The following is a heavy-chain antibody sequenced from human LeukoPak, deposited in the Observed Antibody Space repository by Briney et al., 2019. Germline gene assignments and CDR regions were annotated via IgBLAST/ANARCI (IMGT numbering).Heavy chain of an antibody. V-gene: IGHV3-48*03. J-gene: IGHJ4*02. D-gene: IGHD3-10*01. CDR2: ISSSGSTI. Sequence: PGGSLRLSCAASGFTFSSYEMNWVRQAPGKGLEWVSCISSSGSTIYYADSVKGRFTISRDNAKNSLYLQMNSLRAEDTAVYYCARDSPRWGSGSYYPFDYWGQGTLVTVSS. CDR1: GFTFSSYE. CDR3: ARDSPRWGSGSYYPFDY.